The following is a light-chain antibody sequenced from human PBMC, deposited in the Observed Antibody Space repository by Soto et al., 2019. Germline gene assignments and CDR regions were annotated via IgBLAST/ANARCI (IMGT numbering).Light chain of an antibody. CDR2: DVS. V-gene: IGLV2-14*03. CDR3: NSYTTSSTLV. CDR1: SSDVGTYKY. Sequence: QPVLTQPASVSGSPGQSITISCTGTSSDVGTYKYVSWYQQHPGKAPKLMIYDVSNRPSGVSNRFSGSKSGNTASLTISGLQAEDEADYYSNSYTTSSTLVSGTGTKLTVL. J-gene: IGLJ1*01.